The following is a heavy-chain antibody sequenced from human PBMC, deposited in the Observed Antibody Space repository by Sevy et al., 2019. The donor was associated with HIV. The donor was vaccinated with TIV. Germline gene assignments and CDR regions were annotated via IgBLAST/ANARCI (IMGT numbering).Heavy chain of an antibody. D-gene: IGHD2-21*02. CDR3: ARASSCGGDCYYLQY. Sequence: ASVKVSCKSSVDSFSGYTIIWVRQAPGQGLEWMGGIIPISGPAGPTNSAQNFQDRATITADISTHTAYMELSSLRSEDTALYFCARASSCGGDCYYLQYWGQGTLVTVSS. CDR1: VDSFSGYT. V-gene: IGHV1-69*06. J-gene: IGHJ1*01. CDR2: IIPISGPAGPT.